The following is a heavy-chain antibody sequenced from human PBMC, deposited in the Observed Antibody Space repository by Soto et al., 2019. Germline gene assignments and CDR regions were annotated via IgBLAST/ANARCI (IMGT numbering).Heavy chain of an antibody. J-gene: IGHJ4*02. Sequence: GGSLRLSCAASGFTFSSYSMNWVRQAPGKGLEWVSYISSSSSTIYYADSVKGRFTISRDNAKNSLYLQMNSLRAEDTAVYYCARDGYSSGWYCDDWGQGTLVTVSS. D-gene: IGHD6-19*01. CDR2: ISSSSSTI. V-gene: IGHV3-48*01. CDR3: ARDGYSSGWYCDD. CDR1: GFTFSSYS.